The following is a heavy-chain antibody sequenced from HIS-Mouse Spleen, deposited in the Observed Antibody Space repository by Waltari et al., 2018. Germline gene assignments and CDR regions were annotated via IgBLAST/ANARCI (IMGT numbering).Heavy chain of an antibody. Sequence: QLQLQESGPGLVKPSETLSLPCTVSCGSIRRSSYYVGRIRPPPGKGLEWIGSIYDSGSTYYNPSLKSRVTISVDTSKNQFSLKLSSVTAADTVVYYCAREIPYSSSWYDWYFDLWGRGTLVTVSS. CDR3: AREIPYSSSWYDWYFDL. J-gene: IGHJ2*01. CDR2: IYDSGST. CDR1: CGSIRRSSYY. D-gene: IGHD6-13*01. V-gene: IGHV4-39*07.